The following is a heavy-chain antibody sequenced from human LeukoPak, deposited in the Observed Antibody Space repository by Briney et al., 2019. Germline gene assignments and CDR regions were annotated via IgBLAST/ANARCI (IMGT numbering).Heavy chain of an antibody. CDR2: INPNSGGT. V-gene: IGHV1-2*02. Sequence: ASVKVSCKASGYTFTGYYMHWVRQAPGQGLEWTGWINPNSGGTNYAQKFQGRVTMTRDTSISTAYMELSRLRSDDTAVYYCARVVEIGEYYFDYWGQGTLVTVSS. CDR1: GYTFTGYY. D-gene: IGHD3-10*01. J-gene: IGHJ4*02. CDR3: ARVVEIGEYYFDY.